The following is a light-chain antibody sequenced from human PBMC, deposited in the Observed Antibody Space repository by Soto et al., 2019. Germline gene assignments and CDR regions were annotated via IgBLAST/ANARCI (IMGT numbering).Light chain of an antibody. V-gene: IGKV1-5*03. CDR1: QSISSW. J-gene: IGKJ4*01. Sequence: DIQMTQSPSTLSASVGDRVTITCRASQSISSWLAWYQQKPGKAPKLLIYKTSNLESGVPSRFSGSGSGTEFSLTISSLQHDDFATYYCQQYKSFSLTFGGGTRVEVK. CDR2: KTS. CDR3: QQYKSFSLT.